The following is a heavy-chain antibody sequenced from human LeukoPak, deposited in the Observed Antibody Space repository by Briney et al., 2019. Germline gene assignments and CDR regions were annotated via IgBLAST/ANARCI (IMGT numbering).Heavy chain of an antibody. CDR3: ARATLYNWFDP. Sequence: KPSETLSLTCAVYGGSFSGYYWSWIRQPPGKGLEWIGRIYTSGSTNYNPSLKSRVTMSVDTSKNQFSLNLTSVTAADTAVYYCARATLYNWFDPWGQGTLVTVSS. CDR1: GGSFSGYY. CDR2: IYTSGST. J-gene: IGHJ5*02. V-gene: IGHV4-59*10.